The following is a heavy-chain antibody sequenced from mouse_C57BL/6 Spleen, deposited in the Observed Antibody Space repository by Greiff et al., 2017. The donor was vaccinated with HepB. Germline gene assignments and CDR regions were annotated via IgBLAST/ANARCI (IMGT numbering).Heavy chain of an antibody. CDR2: ISYSGST. V-gene: IGHV3-8*01. CDR3: ARYPYDGYPYWYFDV. Sequence: EVQRVESGPGLAKPSQTLSLTCSVTGYSITSDYWNWIRKFPGNKLEYMGYISYSGSTYYNPSLKSRISITRDTSKNQYYMQLNSVTTGDTATDYCARYPYDGYPYWYFDVWGTGTTVTVSS. J-gene: IGHJ1*03. CDR1: GYSITSDY. D-gene: IGHD2-3*01.